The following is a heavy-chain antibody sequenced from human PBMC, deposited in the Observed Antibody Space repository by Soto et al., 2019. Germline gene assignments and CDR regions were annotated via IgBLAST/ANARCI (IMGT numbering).Heavy chain of an antibody. CDR1: GYTFITYA. CDR3: ARDMGYCSGNNCYNPLVDY. J-gene: IGHJ4*02. V-gene: IGHV1-3*01. CDR2: INAGNGNT. Sequence: QVQLVQSGAEVKKPGASVKVSCKASGYTFITYAMHWVRQAPGQRPEWMGWINAGNGNTKYSQKFQGRVTNTRDTSASKAYMELSSLRSEDTAVYYCARDMGYCSGNNCYNPLVDYWGQGTLVTVSS. D-gene: IGHD2-2*02.